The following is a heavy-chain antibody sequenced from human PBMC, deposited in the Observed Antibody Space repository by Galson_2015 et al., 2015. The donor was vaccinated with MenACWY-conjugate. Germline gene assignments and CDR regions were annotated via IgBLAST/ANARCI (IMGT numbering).Heavy chain of an antibody. D-gene: IGHD6-19*01. J-gene: IGHJ4*02. Sequence: ETLSLTCTVSGGSINGYYWSWIRQPPGKGLEWLGYINHSGNTNHNPSLTSRVTISVDTSKDQFSLRLGSVTAADTAVYYCARLATGWYGVDSWGQGTLVTVSS. CDR1: GGSINGYY. V-gene: IGHV4-59*08. CDR3: ARLATGWYGVDS. CDR2: INHSGNT.